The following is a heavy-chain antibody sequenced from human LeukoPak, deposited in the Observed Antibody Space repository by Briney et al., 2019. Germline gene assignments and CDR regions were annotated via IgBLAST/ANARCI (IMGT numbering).Heavy chain of an antibody. D-gene: IGHD2-2*01. J-gene: IGHJ3*02. Sequence: SETLSLTCTVSGGSISSYYWSWIRQPPGTGLEWIGYIYYSGSTNYNPSLKSRVTISVDTSKNQFSLKLSSVTAADTAVYYCARRCSSTSCKGAFDIWGQGTMVTVSS. V-gene: IGHV4-59*01. CDR3: ARRCSSTSCKGAFDI. CDR2: IYYSGST. CDR1: GGSISSYY.